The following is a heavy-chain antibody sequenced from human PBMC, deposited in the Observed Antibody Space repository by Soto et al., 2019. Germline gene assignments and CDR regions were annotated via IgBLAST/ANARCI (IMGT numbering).Heavy chain of an antibody. J-gene: IGHJ4*02. Sequence: GGSLRLSCAASGFTFSTYSMNWVRQAPGKGLEWVSSISSSSYYIYYADSVKGRFTISRDNAKNSRFLQMNSLRAEDTAVYYCARERGSCTSSSCFGSPDYWGQGTLVTVSS. D-gene: IGHD2-2*01. CDR2: ISSSSYYI. V-gene: IGHV3-21*01. CDR1: GFTFSTYS. CDR3: ARERGSCTSSSCFGSPDY.